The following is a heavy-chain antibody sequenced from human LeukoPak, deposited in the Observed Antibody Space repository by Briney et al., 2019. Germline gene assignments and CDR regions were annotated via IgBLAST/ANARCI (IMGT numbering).Heavy chain of an antibody. CDR1: GFTFSRYT. Sequence: PGGSLRHSCAASGFTFSRYTMHWVRQAPAKELEWVAIISYYGSNKYYADSVKGQFTISRDNSKNALYLQVNSLRAEDTAVYYCARDLQAMGSLDYWGQGTLVTVSS. V-gene: IGHV3-30-3*01. J-gene: IGHJ4*02. D-gene: IGHD5-18*01. CDR3: ARDLQAMGSLDY. CDR2: ISYYGSNK.